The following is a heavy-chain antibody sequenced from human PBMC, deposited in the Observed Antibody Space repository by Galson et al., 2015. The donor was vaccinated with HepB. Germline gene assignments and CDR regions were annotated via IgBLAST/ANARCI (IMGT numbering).Heavy chain of an antibody. Sequence: SLRLPCAASGFTFSDYYMSWFRRAPGKGLEWVSYISSSSIYTTYADSVRGRFTVSRDNAKNSPYLQMKSLRVEDTAIYYCARGRQMDTAMVYFYYWVQGILVTLSS. D-gene: IGHD5-18*01. CDR3: ARGRQMDTAMVYFYY. J-gene: IGHJ4*02. V-gene: IGHV3-11*05. CDR1: GFTFSDYY. CDR2: ISSSSIYT.